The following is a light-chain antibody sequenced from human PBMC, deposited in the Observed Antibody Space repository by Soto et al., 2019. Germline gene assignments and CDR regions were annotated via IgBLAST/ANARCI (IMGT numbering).Light chain of an antibody. CDR3: QQYGSSGT. Sequence: EIVFTQSPGTLSLSPGERATLSCRASQSVSSNYLAWYQQKPGQAPKVLIYRASSRATGIPDRFSGSGSGTDFTLTISRLEPEDFAVYYCQQYGSSGTFGQGTKVDI. CDR1: QSVSSNY. CDR2: RAS. V-gene: IGKV3-20*01. J-gene: IGKJ1*01.